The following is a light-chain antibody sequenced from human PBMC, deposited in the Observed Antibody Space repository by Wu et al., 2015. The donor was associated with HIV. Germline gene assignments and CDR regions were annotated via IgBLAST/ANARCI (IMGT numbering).Light chain of an antibody. Sequence: CRASQSVSSSYVAWYQXKSGQAPQGSFIYGASSRATGIADRFSGSGSGTDFTLTISRLEPEDFAVYYCQQYGSSPGTFGQGTRLEIK. CDR3: QQYGSSPGT. J-gene: IGKJ5*01. V-gene: IGKV3-20*01. CDR2: GAS. CDR1: QSVSSSY.